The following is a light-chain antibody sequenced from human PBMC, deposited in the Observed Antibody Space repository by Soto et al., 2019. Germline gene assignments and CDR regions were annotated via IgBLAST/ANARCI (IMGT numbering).Light chain of an antibody. CDR2: AAS. Sequence: DIQMTHAPSSLPASVGDRVTITCRASQTFGSYLHWYQQRPGKAPNLLISAASTLLCGVPSRFSGSGSGTDFTLTISSLQPEDFATYYCLQSYKTPRTFGQGTKVEIK. V-gene: IGKV1-39*01. CDR3: LQSYKTPRT. CDR1: QTFGSY. J-gene: IGKJ1*01.